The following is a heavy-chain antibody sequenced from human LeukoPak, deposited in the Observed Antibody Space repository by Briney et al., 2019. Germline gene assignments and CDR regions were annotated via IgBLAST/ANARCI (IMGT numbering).Heavy chain of an antibody. Sequence: PSETLSLTCAVSGGSISSGGYSWSWIRQPPGKGLEWFAYIYDSGSTYYNPSLKSRVTVSGDRSKNQFSLKLSSVTAADTAVYYCASRRDGYNPFIDYWGQGTLVTVSS. D-gene: IGHD5-24*01. J-gene: IGHJ4*02. CDR2: IYDSGST. V-gene: IGHV4-30-2*01. CDR1: GGSISSGGYS. CDR3: ASRRDGYNPFIDY.